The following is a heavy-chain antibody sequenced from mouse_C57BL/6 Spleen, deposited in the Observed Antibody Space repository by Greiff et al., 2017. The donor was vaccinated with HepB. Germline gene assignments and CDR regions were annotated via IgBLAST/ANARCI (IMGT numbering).Heavy chain of an antibody. J-gene: IGHJ2*01. CDR1: GFTFSSYA. V-gene: IGHV5-4*01. CDR3: ARDRDGYYMDY. CDR2: ISDGGSYT. D-gene: IGHD2-3*01. Sequence: EVNVVESGGGLVKPGGSLKLSCAASGFTFSSYAMSWVRQTPEKRLEWVATISDGGSYTYYPDNVKGRFTISRDNAKNNLYLQMSHLKSEDTAMYYCARDRDGYYMDYWGQGTTLTVSS.